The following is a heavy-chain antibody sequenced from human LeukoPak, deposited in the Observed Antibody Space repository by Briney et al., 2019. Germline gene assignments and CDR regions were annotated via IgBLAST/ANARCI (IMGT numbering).Heavy chain of an antibody. CDR1: GFTFSSYW. J-gene: IGHJ4*02. CDR3: ARDPDILLGVNFDY. Sequence: GGSLRLSCAASGFTFSSYWMSWVRQAPGKGLEWVANIKQDGSEKYYVDSVKGRFTISRDNAKNSLYLQMHSLRAEDTAVYYCARDPDILLGVNFDYWGQGALVIVSS. CDR2: IKQDGSEK. D-gene: IGHD2-21*01. V-gene: IGHV3-7*01.